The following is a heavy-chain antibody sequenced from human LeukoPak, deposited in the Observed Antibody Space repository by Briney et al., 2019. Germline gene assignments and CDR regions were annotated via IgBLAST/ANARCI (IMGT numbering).Heavy chain of an antibody. CDR3: AREVEMALRY. CDR2: ISSSGSTI. J-gene: IGHJ4*02. CDR1: GFTFSSYE. D-gene: IGHD5-24*01. Sequence: GGSLRLSCAASGFTFSSYEMNWVRQAPGKGLEWVSYISSSGSTIYYADSVKGRFTISRDNARNSLYLQMNSLRAEDTAVYYCAREVEMALRYWGQGTLVTVSS. V-gene: IGHV3-48*03.